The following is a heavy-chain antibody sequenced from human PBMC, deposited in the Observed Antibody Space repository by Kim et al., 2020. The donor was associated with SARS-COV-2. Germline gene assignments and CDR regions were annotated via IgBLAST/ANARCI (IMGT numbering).Heavy chain of an antibody. D-gene: IGHD6-19*01. CDR1: GFNSNNYA. Sequence: GGSLRLSCVVSGFNSNNYAMSWVRQAPGKGLEWISAITRYDGRTYYANSVKGRFTISRDISSNTVLLQMNSLRAEDTALYYCAKDHPASGWSTFEYWGHGNLVRVSS. V-gene: IGHV3-23*01. CDR3: AKDHPASGWSTFEY. J-gene: IGHJ4*01. CDR2: ITRYDGRT.